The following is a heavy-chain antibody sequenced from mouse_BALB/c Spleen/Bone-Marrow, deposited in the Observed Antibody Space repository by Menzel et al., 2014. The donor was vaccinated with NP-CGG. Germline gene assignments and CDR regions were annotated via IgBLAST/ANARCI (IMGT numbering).Heavy chain of an antibody. CDR1: GFTFXDYG. CDR3: ATIYYGNSYAMDY. J-gene: IGHJ4*01. Sequence: EVQLVESGGGLVQPGGSRKLSCAASGFTFXDYGMAWVRQAPGKGPEWVAFISNLAYSIYYADTVTGRFTISRENAKNTLYLEMSSLRSEDTAMYYCATIYYGNSYAMDYWGQGTSVTVSS. CDR2: ISNLAYSI. D-gene: IGHD2-1*01. V-gene: IGHV5-15*02.